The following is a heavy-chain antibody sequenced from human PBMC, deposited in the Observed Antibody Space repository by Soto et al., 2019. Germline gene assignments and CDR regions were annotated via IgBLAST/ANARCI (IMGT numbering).Heavy chain of an antibody. CDR2: IYPGGSDT. D-gene: IGHD3-10*01. Sequence: LGESLKISCQGSGYSFANYWIAWVRQMPGKGLEWVGVIYPGGSDTRYSPSFRGQVTISADKSISHVYLQWSSLKASDTAMYYCARNRLRQYYYGMDVWGQGTTVTVS. CDR1: GYSFANYW. CDR3: ARNRLRQYYYGMDV. J-gene: IGHJ6*02. V-gene: IGHV5-51*01.